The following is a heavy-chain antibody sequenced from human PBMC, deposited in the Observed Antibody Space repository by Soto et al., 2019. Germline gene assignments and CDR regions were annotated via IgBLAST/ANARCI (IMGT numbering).Heavy chain of an antibody. CDR1: GGSISDYSSSHY. V-gene: IGHV4-4*07. J-gene: IGHJ1*01. CDR3: AVETVGGSPGDC. D-gene: IGHD1-26*01. CDR2: VSTSGHP. Sequence: SETLSLTCTVSGGSISDYSSSHYWSWIRQPAGKGLEWVGRVSTSGHPTYSPSLKSRVTMSLDTSKNQFSLTVDSVTAADTAMYYCAVETVGGSPGDCWGQGTLVTVS.